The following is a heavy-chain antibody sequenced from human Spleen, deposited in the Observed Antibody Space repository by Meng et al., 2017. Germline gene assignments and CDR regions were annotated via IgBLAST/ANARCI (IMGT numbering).Heavy chain of an antibody. Sequence: QVQLLQSGAEGLTPGPSVNVSCKASGDTFTYYHIHWVRQAPGQGLEWVGINNPRDGDTSYSQKLRGRVTLTRDTSTSTAYMELSSLSSGDTAVYYCARERDATYYFHNWGQGTLVTVSS. V-gene: IGHV1-46*04. CDR2: NNPRDGDT. CDR1: GDTFTYYH. J-gene: IGHJ4*02. D-gene: IGHD5-24*01. CDR3: ARERDATYYFHN.